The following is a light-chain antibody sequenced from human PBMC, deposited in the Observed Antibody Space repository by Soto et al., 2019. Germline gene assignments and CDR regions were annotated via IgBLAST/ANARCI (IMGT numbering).Light chain of an antibody. CDR3: QQYSRWPLT. CDR2: VAS. J-gene: IGKJ4*01. Sequence: EIVMTQSPATLSVSPGERATLSCRASQSVHSNLAWYQQKPGQAPRLLIYVASTRATGVPARFSGSGSGTEFTFTISSLQSEDFAVYYCQQYSRWPLTFGGGTKVEIK. V-gene: IGKV3-15*01. CDR1: QSVHSN.